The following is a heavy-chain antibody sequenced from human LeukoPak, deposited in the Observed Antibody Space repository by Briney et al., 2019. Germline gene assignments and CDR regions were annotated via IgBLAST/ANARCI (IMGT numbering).Heavy chain of an antibody. CDR3: AKQLGYCSDGSCYFPY. CDR2: ISNNGGYT. CDR1: GFTFSSSA. V-gene: IGHV3-23*01. D-gene: IGHD2-15*01. J-gene: IGHJ4*02. Sequence: GVSLRLACAASGFTFSSSAMSWVRQAPGKGLEWVSAISNNGGYTYYADSVQGRFTISRDNSKSTLCLQMNSLRAEDTAVYYCAKQLGYCSDGSCYFPYWGQGTLVTVSS.